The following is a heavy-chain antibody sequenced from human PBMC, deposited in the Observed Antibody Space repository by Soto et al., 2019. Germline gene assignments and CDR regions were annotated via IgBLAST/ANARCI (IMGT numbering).Heavy chain of an antibody. V-gene: IGHV4-31*03. J-gene: IGHJ5*02. CDR3: VRDRALDSSGHWFDT. Sequence: PSETLSLTCTVSGRPVSSGGYYWTWIRQHPGRGLEWIGYIYHIGSPYYNPSLENRFTISLDTSKNQFSLNLTSVTAADTAIYYCVRDRALDSSGHWFDTWGQGTLVTVSS. D-gene: IGHD3-22*01. CDR1: GRPVSSGGYY. CDR2: IYHIGSP.